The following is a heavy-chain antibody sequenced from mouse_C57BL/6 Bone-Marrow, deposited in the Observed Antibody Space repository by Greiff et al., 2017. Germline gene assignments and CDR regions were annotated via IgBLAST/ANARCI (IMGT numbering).Heavy chain of an antibody. CDR1: GSSITSDY. CDR2: ISYSGST. D-gene: IGHD1-1*01. Sequence: VQLKQSGPGLAKPSQTLSLTCSVTGSSITSDYWNWIRTFPGTKLEYMGYISYSGSTYYNPSLKSRISITRDTSKNQYYLQLNSVTTEDTATYYCARYYYYGSRNWYFDVWGTGTTVTVSS. V-gene: IGHV3-8*01. J-gene: IGHJ1*03. CDR3: ARYYYYGSRNWYFDV.